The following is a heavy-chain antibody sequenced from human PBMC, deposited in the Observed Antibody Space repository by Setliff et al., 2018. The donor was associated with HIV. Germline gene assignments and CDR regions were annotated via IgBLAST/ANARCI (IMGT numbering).Heavy chain of an antibody. CDR2: ISSTSDYI. CDR1: GFTFSDYS. D-gene: IGHD5-18*01. Sequence: GSLRLSCAVSGFTFSDYSMNWVRQAPGKGLEWVSSISSTSDYIYYADSVKGRFIISRDNAKNSLYLQMNSLRAEDTAVYYCARDFRIQLWLRSPFDYWGQGTLVTVSS. V-gene: IGHV3-21*01. J-gene: IGHJ4*02. CDR3: ARDFRIQLWLRSPFDY.